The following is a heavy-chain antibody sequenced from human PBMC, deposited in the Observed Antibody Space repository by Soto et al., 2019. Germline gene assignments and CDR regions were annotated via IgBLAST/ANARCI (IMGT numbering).Heavy chain of an antibody. J-gene: IGHJ4*02. CDR1: GGSISSGGYY. V-gene: IGHV4-31*03. D-gene: IGHD3-10*01. CDR3: ARADVVRDTLFDY. Sequence: SETLSLTCTVSGGSISSGGYYWSWIRQHPGKGLEWIGYIYYSGSTYYNPSLKSRVTISVDTSKNQFSLKLSSVTAADTAVYYCARADVVRDTLFDYWGQGTLVTVSS. CDR2: IYYSGST.